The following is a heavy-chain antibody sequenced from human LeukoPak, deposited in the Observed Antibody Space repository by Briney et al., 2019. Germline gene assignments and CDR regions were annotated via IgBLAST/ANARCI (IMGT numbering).Heavy chain of an antibody. CDR3: ARVPYYYDSSGLPGDY. CDR2: ISYDGSNK. CDR1: GFTFSSYA. Sequence: GGSLRLSCAASGFTFSSYAMHWVRRAPGKGLEWVAVISYDGSNKYYADSVKGRFTISRDNSKNTLYLQMNSLRAEDTAVYYCARVPYYYDSSGLPGDYWGQGTLVTVSS. V-gene: IGHV3-30*04. J-gene: IGHJ4*02. D-gene: IGHD3-22*01.